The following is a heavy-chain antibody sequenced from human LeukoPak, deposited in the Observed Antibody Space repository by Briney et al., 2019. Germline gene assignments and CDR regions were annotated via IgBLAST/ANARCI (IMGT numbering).Heavy chain of an antibody. J-gene: IGHJ3*01. D-gene: IGHD6-13*01. CDR3: AREKGSSSCVYDL. CDR1: GFTFSSYS. V-gene: IGHV3-21*01. CDR2: ISSSSSYI. Sequence: PGGSLRLSCAASGFTFSSYSMNWVRQAPGKGLEWVSSISSSSSYIYYADSVKGRFTISRDNAKNTLYLQMNSLRAEDTAVYFCAREKGSSSCVYDLWGQGTMVTVSS.